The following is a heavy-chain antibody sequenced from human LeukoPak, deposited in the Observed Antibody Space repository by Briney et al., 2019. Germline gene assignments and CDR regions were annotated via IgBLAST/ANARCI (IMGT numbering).Heavy chain of an antibody. Sequence: PSETLSLTCTVSGASSTIYYWTWTRHPAGKRLEWIGRIYSSGSTNYNPSLRSRVTISVDKSKNQFSLNLSSVTAADTGVYYCAREYTSTSGRHFDYWGQGALVTVPS. CDR3: AREYTSTSGRHFDY. CDR2: IYSSGST. D-gene: IGHD6-6*01. J-gene: IGHJ4*02. V-gene: IGHV4-4*07. CDR1: GASSTIYY.